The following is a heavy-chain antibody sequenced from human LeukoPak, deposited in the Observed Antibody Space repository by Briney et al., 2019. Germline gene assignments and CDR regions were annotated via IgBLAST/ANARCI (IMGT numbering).Heavy chain of an antibody. V-gene: IGHV3-21*01. Sequence: GGSLRLSCAASGFTFSSYSMNWVRQAPGKGLEWVSSISSSSSYIYYADSVKGRFTISRDNAKNSLYLQMNSLRAEDTAVYYCARVQRFGYYYYYMDVWGKGTTVTVSS. D-gene: IGHD3-16*01. J-gene: IGHJ6*03. CDR1: GFTFSSYS. CDR3: ARVQRFGYYYYYMDV. CDR2: ISSSSSYI.